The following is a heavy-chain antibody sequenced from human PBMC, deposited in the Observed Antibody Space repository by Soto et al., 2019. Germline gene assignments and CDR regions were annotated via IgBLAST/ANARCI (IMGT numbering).Heavy chain of an antibody. Sequence: EVQLLESGGGLVQPWGSLRLSCAASGFTFSNSAMSWVRQVPGKGLEWVSGISGSGTGTYYGDSVKGRFTISRDNSKYTLYLQMNRLSAEDTAVYYRANICFDFWTDCPNCVAYWGQGTVVTVSS. J-gene: IGHJ4*02. V-gene: IGHV3-23*01. CDR2: ISGSGTGT. D-gene: IGHD3-3*01. CDR1: GFTFSNSA. CDR3: ANICFDFWTDCPNCVAY.